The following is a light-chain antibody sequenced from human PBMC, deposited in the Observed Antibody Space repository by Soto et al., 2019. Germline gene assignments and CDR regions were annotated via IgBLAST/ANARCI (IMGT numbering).Light chain of an antibody. CDR1: QSVSGNF. CDR2: GAS. Sequence: EIVLTQSPGTLSLSPGERATLSCWASQSVSGNFLAWYQVKPGQAPRLVVYGASSRAAGIPDRLSGSGSGTDFTLTISSLQPDDFATYYCQHYNSYSEAFGQGTKVDIK. J-gene: IGKJ1*01. CDR3: QHYNSYSEA. V-gene: IGKV3-20*01.